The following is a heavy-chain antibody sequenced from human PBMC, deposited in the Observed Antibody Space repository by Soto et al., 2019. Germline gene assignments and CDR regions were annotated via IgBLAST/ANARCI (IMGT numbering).Heavy chain of an antibody. CDR2: ISSNGGTT. J-gene: IGHJ4*02. D-gene: IGHD1-7*01. CDR3: VRRVSGNYDY. Sequence: EVQLAESGGGMVQPGGSLRLSCVASGFTFSSYDMHWVRQAPGKGLEYVSSISSNGGTTYSGNSVKGRFTISRDNSKNTLYLQMGSLRAEDMAVYYCVRRVSGNYDYWGQGTLVTVSS. V-gene: IGHV3-64*01. CDR1: GFTFSSYD.